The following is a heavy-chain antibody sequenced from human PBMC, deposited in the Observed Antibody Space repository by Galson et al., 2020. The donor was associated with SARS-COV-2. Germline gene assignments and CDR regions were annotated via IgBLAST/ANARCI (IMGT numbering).Heavy chain of an antibody. CDR3: ARDLLMVNPYYYYYGMDV. J-gene: IGHJ6*02. V-gene: IGHV3-30-3*01. Sequence: PGGSLRLSCAASGFTFSSYAMHWVRQAPGKGLEWVAVISYDGSNKYYADSVKGRFTISRDNSKNTLYLQMNSLRAEDTAVYYCARDLLMVNPYYYYYGMDVRGQGTTVTVSS. CDR1: GFTFSSYA. CDR2: ISYDGSNK. D-gene: IGHD2-8*01.